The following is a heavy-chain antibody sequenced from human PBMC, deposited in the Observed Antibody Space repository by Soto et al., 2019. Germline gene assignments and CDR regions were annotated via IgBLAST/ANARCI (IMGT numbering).Heavy chain of an antibody. D-gene: IGHD6-19*01. V-gene: IGHV1-58*01. CDR3: AADFNSSGSSDY. CDR1: GFTFTSSA. CDR2: IVVGSGNT. Sequence: SVKVSCKASGFTFTSSAVQWVRQARGQRLEWIGWIVVGSGNTNYAQKFQERVTITRDMSTSTAYMELSSLRSEDTAVYYCAADFNSSGSSDYWGQGTLVTVSS. J-gene: IGHJ4*02.